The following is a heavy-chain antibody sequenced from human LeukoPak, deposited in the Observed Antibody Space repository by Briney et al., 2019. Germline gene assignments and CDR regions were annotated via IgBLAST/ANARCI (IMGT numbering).Heavy chain of an antibody. V-gene: IGHV3-33*08. CDR3: AREIFEYYYDSSGYFDY. D-gene: IGHD3-22*01. CDR2: IWYDGSNK. CDR1: GFTFTSYW. J-gene: IGHJ4*02. Sequence: HPGGSLRLSCAASGFTFTSYWMHWVRQAPGKGLEWVAVIWYDGSNKYYADSVKGRFTISRDNSKNTLYLQINSLRAEDTAVYYCAREIFEYYYDSSGYFDYCGQGTLVTVSS.